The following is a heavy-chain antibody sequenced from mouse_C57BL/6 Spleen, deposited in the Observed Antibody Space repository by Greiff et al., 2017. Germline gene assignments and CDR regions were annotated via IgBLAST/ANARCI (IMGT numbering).Heavy chain of an antibody. Sequence: QVHVKQPGAELVKPGASVTLSCKASGYTFTSYWMHWVKQRPGQGLEWIGMIHPNSGSTNYNEKFKSKATLTVDKSSSTAYMQLSSLTSEDSAVYYCARSTVVDAYWGQGTLVTVSA. V-gene: IGHV1-64*01. CDR3: ARSTVVDAY. CDR2: IHPNSGST. D-gene: IGHD1-1*01. J-gene: IGHJ3*01. CDR1: GYTFTSYW.